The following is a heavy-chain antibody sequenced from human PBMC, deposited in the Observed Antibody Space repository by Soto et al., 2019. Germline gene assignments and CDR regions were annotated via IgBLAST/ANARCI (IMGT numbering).Heavy chain of an antibody. Sequence: SETLSLTCTVSGGSINTFYWSWVRQPAGKGLEWIGRIFSSGSTSFNPSLESRVAMSVDTSKNHFSLNLSSVTAADMAVYYCAREGXYSAYNFAHGIQLWSFDFWGQGALVTVSS. J-gene: IGHJ4*02. CDR3: AREGXYSAYNFAHGIQLWSFDF. CDR1: GGSINTFY. CDR2: IFSSGST. D-gene: IGHD5-12*01. V-gene: IGHV4-4*07.